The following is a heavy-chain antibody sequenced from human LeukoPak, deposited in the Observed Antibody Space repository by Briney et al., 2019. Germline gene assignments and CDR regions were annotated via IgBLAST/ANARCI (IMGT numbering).Heavy chain of an antibody. CDR1: GFTFSNFA. CDR3: AKGAAAGKVDWFDP. Sequence: GGSLRLSCAASGFTFSNFAMMWVRQAPGTGLQWVSTITGYGATFYADSVRGRFTIFRDTSMNTLFLQLNSLGAEDTAVYYCAKGAAAGKVDWFDPWGQGTLVTVSS. D-gene: IGHD6-13*01. V-gene: IGHV3-23*01. CDR2: ITGYGAT. J-gene: IGHJ5*02.